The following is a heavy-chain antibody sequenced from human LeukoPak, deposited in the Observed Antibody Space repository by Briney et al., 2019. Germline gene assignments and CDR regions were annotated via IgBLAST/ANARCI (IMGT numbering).Heavy chain of an antibody. V-gene: IGHV1-46*01. CDR3: ARVDPTVVYDY. CDR1: GYTFTSYY. D-gene: IGHD4-23*01. CDR2: INPSGGST. J-gene: IGHJ4*02. Sequence: GASVKVSCKASGYTFTSYYMHWVRQAPGQGLEWMGIINPSGGSTSYAQKFQGRVTMTRDMSTSTVYMELSSLRSEDTAVYYCARVDPTVVYDYWAREPWSPSPQ.